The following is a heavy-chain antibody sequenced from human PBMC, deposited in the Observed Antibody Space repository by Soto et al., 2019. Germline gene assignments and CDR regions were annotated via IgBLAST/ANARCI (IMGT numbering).Heavy chain of an antibody. J-gene: IGHJ6*02. D-gene: IGHD5-18*01. V-gene: IGHV3-21*01. CDR2: ISSSSSYI. CDR3: ARVGSYGYYYYYGMDV. CDR1: GFTCISYS. Sequence: GGSLRLSCGAYGFTCISYSMNWVRQAPGKGLEWVSSISSSSSYIYYADSVKGRFTISRDNAKNSLYLQMNSLRAEDTAVYYCARVGSYGYYYYYGMDVWGQGTTVPVSS.